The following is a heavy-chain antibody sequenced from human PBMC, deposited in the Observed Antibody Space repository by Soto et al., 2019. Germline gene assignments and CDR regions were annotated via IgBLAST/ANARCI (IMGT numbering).Heavy chain of an antibody. Sequence: QEQLQLWGAGLLKPSETLSLTCAVYGGSFSGYYWSWIRQPPGKGLEWIGEINHSASTNYNPSLNSRVSVSLGTSKSQSPLKRRSVTAAVTSVYSCARGLKLYAYRYYVRRKIDYRGQGTLVTLSS. D-gene: IGHD1-26*01. J-gene: IGHJ4*02. CDR2: INHSAST. CDR1: GGSFSGYY. CDR3: ARGLKLYAYRYYVRRKIDY. V-gene: IGHV4-34*01.